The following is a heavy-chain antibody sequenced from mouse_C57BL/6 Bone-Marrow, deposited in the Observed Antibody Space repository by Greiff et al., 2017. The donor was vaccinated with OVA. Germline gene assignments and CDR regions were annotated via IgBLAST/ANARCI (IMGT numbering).Heavy chain of an antibody. V-gene: IGHV3-8*01. J-gene: IGHJ1*03. CDR2: ISYSGST. Sequence: EVHLVESGPGLAKPSQPLSLPCSVTGYSITSAYWTWLRKFPGTNLEYMGYISYSGSTYYNPSLKSRISITRDTSKNQYYQQLKSGTTEDTATYYCAREPYYYGEYWYFDVWGTGTTVTVSS. CDR1: GYSITSAY. CDR3: AREPYYYGEYWYFDV. D-gene: IGHD1-1*01.